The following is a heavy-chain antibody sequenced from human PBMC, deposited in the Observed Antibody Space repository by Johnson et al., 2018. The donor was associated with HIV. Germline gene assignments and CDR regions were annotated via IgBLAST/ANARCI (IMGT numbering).Heavy chain of an antibody. V-gene: IGHV3-30-3*01. Sequence: VQLVESGGGVVQPGRSLRLSCAASGFSFSRYVMHWVRQAPGKGLEWVAVISYDGSNKYYADSVKGRFTISRDNVKRSLYLQMNSLRAEDTAVYYCANGGYSCCYDAFDIWGQGTMVTVSS. D-gene: IGHD5-18*01. CDR2: ISYDGSNK. CDR1: GFSFSRYV. CDR3: ANGGYSCCYDAFDI. J-gene: IGHJ3*02.